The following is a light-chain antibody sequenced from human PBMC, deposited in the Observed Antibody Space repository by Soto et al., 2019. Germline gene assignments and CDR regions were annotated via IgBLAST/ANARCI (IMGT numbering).Light chain of an antibody. V-gene: IGKV1-6*01. CDR1: QGIDKD. CDR2: AAS. CDR3: LQDFTYPFT. J-gene: IGKJ3*01. Sequence: AIQMTQSPSSLSASVGDTVTLTGRASQGIDKDLGWYQQKPGKAPNLLIHAASTLQSGVPSRFSGSGSGTDFALTISSLQPEDFATYYCLQDFTYPFTFGPGTKVDIK.